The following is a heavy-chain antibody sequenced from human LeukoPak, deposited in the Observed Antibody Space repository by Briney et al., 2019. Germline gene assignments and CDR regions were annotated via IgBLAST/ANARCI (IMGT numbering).Heavy chain of an antibody. CDR1: GFTFNTYW. D-gene: IGHD1-26*01. J-gene: IGHJ3*01. V-gene: IGHV3-7*01. Sequence: PGGSLRLSCAASGFTFNTYWMIWVRQAPGKGLEWVANIDQGGSTKYYVDSLKGRFTISRDNAKNSLYLQMNSLRAEDTAVYYCVRDKGGRSGAIYYDAFDVWGQGTMVIVSS. CDR3: VRDKGGRSGAIYYDAFDV. CDR2: IDQGGSTK.